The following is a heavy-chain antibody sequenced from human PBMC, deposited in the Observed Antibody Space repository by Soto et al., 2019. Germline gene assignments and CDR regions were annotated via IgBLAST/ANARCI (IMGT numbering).Heavy chain of an antibody. CDR1: GGSISSYY. CDR3: ARGDYYADLDY. D-gene: IGHD4-17*01. J-gene: IGHJ4*02. V-gene: IGHV4-59*01. CDR2: IYYSGST. Sequence: QVQLQESGPGLVKPSETLSLTCTVSGGSISSYYWSWIRQPPGKGLEWIGYIYYSGSTNYNPSLKCRVTTSVDTSKNPFFLKLSSVTAADTAVYYCARGDYYADLDYWGQGTRVTVSS.